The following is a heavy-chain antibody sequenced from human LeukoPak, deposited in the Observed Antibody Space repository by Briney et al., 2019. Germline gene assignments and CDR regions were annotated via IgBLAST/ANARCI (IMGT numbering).Heavy chain of an antibody. J-gene: IGHJ5*02. CDR2: INPNSGGT. CDR3: ARAGPKDCSSTSCDQFRFDP. Sequence: ASVKVSCKASGYTFTGYYMHWVRQAPGQEGEWVGWINPNSGGTNNAQKFQGGVTTTSETSISTAYMELSRLRSDDTAVYYCARAGPKDCSSTSCDQFRFDPWGQGTLVTVSS. V-gene: IGHV1-2*02. CDR1: GYTFTGYY. D-gene: IGHD2-2*01.